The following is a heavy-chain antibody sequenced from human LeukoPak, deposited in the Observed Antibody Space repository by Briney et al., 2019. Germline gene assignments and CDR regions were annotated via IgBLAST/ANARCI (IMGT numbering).Heavy chain of an antibody. D-gene: IGHD2-2*01. J-gene: IGHJ4*02. Sequence: PGGSLRLSCAASGFTFSSYAMSWVRQAPGKGLEWVSAISGSGGSTYYADSVKGRFTISRDNSKNTLYLQMNSLRDEDTAVYYCAKDRGKYCSSTSCYAGRFDYWGQGTLVTVSS. CDR3: AKDRGKYCSSTSCYAGRFDY. V-gene: IGHV3-23*01. CDR1: GFTFSSYA. CDR2: ISGSGGST.